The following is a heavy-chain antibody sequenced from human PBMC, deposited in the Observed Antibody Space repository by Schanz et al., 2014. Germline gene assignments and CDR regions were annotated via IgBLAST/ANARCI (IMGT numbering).Heavy chain of an antibody. Sequence: QVQLVQSGSELTRPGASVKVSCKASGYNFTTYTMNWVRQAPGQGLEWMGWINTNTGNPTYAQGFTGRFVFSLDTSVRTAYLQISFLKADDTAVFFCARGEANWGQYWGQGTLVTVSS. J-gene: IGHJ4*02. CDR3: ARGEANWGQY. CDR2: INTNTGNP. D-gene: IGHD7-27*01. V-gene: IGHV7-4-1*02. CDR1: GYNFTTYT.